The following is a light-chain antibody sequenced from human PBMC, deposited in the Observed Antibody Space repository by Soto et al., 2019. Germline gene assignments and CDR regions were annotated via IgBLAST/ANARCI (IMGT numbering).Light chain of an antibody. V-gene: IGKV1-27*01. Sequence: DIQMTQSPSSLSASVGARVPITCRARQGISSYLAWYQQNPGKVPKVLIYAASTLQSGVPSRFSGSGSGTDFTLTISSLQPEDAATYYCQKYNSAPLTFGGGTKVDIK. CDR3: QKYNSAPLT. CDR1: QGISSY. J-gene: IGKJ4*01. CDR2: AAS.